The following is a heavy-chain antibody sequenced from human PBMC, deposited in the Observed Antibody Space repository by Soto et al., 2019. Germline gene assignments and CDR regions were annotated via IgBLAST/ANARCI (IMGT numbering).Heavy chain of an antibody. Sequence: GASVKVSCKASGGTFSSYGISWVRQAPGQGLEWMGWISAYNGNTNYAQKLQGRVTMTTDTSTSTAYMELRSLRSDDTAVYYCAYTMVQWLENNYYYYGMDVWGQGTTVTVSS. D-gene: IGHD6-19*01. V-gene: IGHV1-18*01. CDR1: GGTFSSYG. CDR2: ISAYNGNT. J-gene: IGHJ6*02. CDR3: AYTMVQWLENNYYYYGMDV.